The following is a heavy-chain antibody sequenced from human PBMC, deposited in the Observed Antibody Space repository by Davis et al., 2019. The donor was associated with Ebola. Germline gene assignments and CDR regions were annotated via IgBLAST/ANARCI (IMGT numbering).Heavy chain of an antibody. CDR3: ARTYYSGTGTYYQPDY. CDR1: GFTFSDYA. Sequence: ESLKISCAASGFTFSDYAMTWVRQAPGKGLEWVSAISPSGGKTFHADSVKGRFTISRDNSKSTLYLQMNRLRADDTAAYYCARTYYSGTGTYYQPDYWGQGTLVTVSS. CDR2: ISPSGGKT. V-gene: IGHV3-23*01. D-gene: IGHD3-10*01. J-gene: IGHJ4*02.